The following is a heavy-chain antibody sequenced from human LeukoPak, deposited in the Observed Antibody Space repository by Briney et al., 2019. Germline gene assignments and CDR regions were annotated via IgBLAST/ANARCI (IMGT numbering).Heavy chain of an antibody. J-gene: IGHJ4*02. V-gene: IGHV4-39*01. CDR3: ARQPHYYDTSAYYPSHFDH. CDR1: GGPITSNSHY. CDR2: ISYSGDT. D-gene: IGHD3-22*01. Sequence: PSETLSLTCTVSGGPITSNSHYWGWIRQPPGKGLEWIGSISYSGDTHYNPSLKSRVTLSVDTSKSQFSLNLSSLTAADTAVFYCARQPHYYDTSAYYPSHFDHWGLGTLVTVAS.